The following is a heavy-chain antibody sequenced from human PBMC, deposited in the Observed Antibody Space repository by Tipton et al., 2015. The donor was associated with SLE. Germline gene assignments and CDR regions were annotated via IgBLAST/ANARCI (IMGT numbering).Heavy chain of an antibody. CDR1: GGSFSGYY. J-gene: IGHJ4*02. CDR3: ARGGGPFDY. CDR2: INHRGTT. V-gene: IGHV4-34*01. D-gene: IGHD3-16*01. Sequence: TLSLTCAVYGGSFSGYYWSWIRQPPGKGLEWIGEINHRGTTNHNPSLKSRVTISVDTSKNQFSLRLSSVTAADTAVYYCARGGGPFDYWGQGTLVTVSS.